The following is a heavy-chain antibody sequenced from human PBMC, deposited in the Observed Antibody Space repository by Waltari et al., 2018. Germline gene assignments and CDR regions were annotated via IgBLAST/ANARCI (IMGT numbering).Heavy chain of an antibody. Sequence: VQLVESGGGVVQPGRSLRLSCPASGFTFSSYGMHWVRQAPGKGLEWVAVIWYDGSNKYYADSVKGRFTISRDNSKNTLYLQMNSLRAEDTAVYYCASGLGYMDYWGQGTLVTVSS. V-gene: IGHV3-33*01. CDR3: ASGLGYMDY. CDR2: IWYDGSNK. D-gene: IGHD1-1*01. J-gene: IGHJ4*02. CDR1: GFTFSSYG.